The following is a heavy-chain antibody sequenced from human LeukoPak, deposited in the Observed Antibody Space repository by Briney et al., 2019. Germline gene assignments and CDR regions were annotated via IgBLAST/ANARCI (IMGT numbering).Heavy chain of an antibody. CDR3: ARDPPLRWSRQYGMDV. CDR1: GFTFSDYY. J-gene: IGHJ6*02. CDR2: ISSSGSTI. V-gene: IGHV3-11*04. Sequence: GGSLRLSCAASGFTFSDYYMSWIRQAPGKGLEWVSYISSSGSTIYYADSVKGRFTISRDNAKNSLYLQMNSLRAEDTAVYYCARDPPLRWSRQYGMDVWGQGTTVTVSS. D-gene: IGHD2-15*01.